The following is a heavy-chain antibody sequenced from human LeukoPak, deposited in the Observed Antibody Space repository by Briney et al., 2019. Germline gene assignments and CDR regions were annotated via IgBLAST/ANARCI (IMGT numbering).Heavy chain of an antibody. CDR3: AKGYGGNYLDY. CDR2: ISWNSGTI. D-gene: IGHD4-23*01. CDR1: GFTFDDYA. V-gene: IGHV3-9*01. J-gene: IGHJ4*02. Sequence: GGSLRLSCAASGFTFDDYAVHWVRQAPGKGLEWVSGISWNSGTIGYADSVKGRFTISRDNSKNTLYLQMNSLRAEDTAVYYCAKGYGGNYLDYWGQGTLVTVSS.